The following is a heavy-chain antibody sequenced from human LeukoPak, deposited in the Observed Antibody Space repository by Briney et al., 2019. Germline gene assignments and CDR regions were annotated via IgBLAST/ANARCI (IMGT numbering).Heavy chain of an antibody. CDR2: ISTGGGNT. CDR3: AKDGGLWISAHWGDS. Sequence: GGSLRLSCAASGFTFSSYTMSWVRQAPGKGLKWVSTISTGGGNTYYADSVQGRFTVSRDDSKNTLYLQMNSLRAEDTAVYYCAKDGGLWISAHWGDSWGRGTLVTVSS. D-gene: IGHD2-2*03. V-gene: IGHV3-23*01. J-gene: IGHJ4*02. CDR1: GFTFSSYT.